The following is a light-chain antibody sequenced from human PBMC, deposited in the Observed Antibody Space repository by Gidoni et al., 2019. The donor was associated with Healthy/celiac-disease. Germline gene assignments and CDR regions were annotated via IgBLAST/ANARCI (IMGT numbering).Light chain of an antibody. CDR1: QSVSSSY. Sequence: DSVLTQSPGTLSLSPGERATLSCRASQSVSSSYLAWYQQKPGQAPRLLIYGASSRATGIPDRFSGSGSGTDFTLTISRLEPEDFAVYYCQQYGSSPSITFGQXTRLEIK. CDR3: QQYGSSPSIT. CDR2: GAS. V-gene: IGKV3-20*01. J-gene: IGKJ5*01.